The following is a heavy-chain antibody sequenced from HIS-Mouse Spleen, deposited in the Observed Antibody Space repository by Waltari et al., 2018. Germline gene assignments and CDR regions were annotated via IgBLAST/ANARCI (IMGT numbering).Heavy chain of an antibody. CDR1: GLPFSSYG. J-gene: IGHJ3*02. D-gene: IGHD3-22*01. Sequence: QVQLVESGGGVVQPGRSLRLSCAASGLPFSSYGMHWVRQAPRKGLEWVSVIWYDGSNKYYANSVKGRLPIFRDNSKDTLYLQMNSLRAEYTAVYYCAKDVLVVINSSAFDIWCQGTMVTVSS. CDR3: AKDVLVVINSSAFDI. V-gene: IGHV3-33*06. CDR2: IWYDGSNK.